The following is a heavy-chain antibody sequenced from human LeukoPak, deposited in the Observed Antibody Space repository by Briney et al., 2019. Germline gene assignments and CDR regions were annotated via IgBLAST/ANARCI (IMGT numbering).Heavy chain of an antibody. J-gene: IGHJ4*02. D-gene: IGHD3-22*01. Sequence: GGSLRLSRAASGFTFSSYAMSWVRQAPGKGLEWVSVISVSDENTYYAVKGRFTISRNNSNNTLYPQMNSLRAEDTAVYYCAKSAGSSGYSGVFEYWGQGTLVTVSS. CDR1: GFTFSSYA. CDR2: ISVSDENT. CDR3: AKSAGSSGYSGVFEY. V-gene: IGHV3-23*01.